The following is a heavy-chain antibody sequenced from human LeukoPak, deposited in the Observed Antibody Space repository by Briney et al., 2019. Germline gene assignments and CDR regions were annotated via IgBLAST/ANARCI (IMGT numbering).Heavy chain of an antibody. CDR1: GFTFRSYS. CDR3: ARDGGEWEIPQGDYYYYYMDV. D-gene: IGHD1-26*01. V-gene: IGHV3-21*01. CDR2: ISSSSNYI. J-gene: IGHJ6*03. Sequence: GGSLRLSCAASGFTFRSYSMNWVRQAPGKGLEWVSSISSSSNYIYYADSVKGQFIISRDNAKNSLYLQMNSLRAEDTAVYYCARDGGEWEIPQGDYYYYYMDVWGKGTTVTVSS.